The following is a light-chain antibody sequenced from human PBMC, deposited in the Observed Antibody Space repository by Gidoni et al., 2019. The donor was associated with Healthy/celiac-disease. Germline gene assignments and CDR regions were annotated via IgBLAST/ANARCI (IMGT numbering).Light chain of an antibody. CDR3: ATWDNSLNAWV. CDR2: SSN. V-gene: IGLV1-44*01. CDR1: SSNIGSNP. J-gene: IGLJ3*02. Sequence: QSVLTQPPSASGTPGQRVTISCSGSSSNIGSNPVNWYQQLPGTAPKLLIYSSNQRPSGVPDRFSGSKSGTSASLASSGLQSEDEADYYCATWDNSLNAWVFGGGTKLTVL.